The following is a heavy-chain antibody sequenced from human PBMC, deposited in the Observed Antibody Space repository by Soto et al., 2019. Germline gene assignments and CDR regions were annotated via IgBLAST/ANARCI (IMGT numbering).Heavy chain of an antibody. V-gene: IGHV3-53*01. D-gene: IGHD3-3*02. Sequence: EVQLVESGGGLIQPGGSLRLSCEASGFTVSSNYMSWVRQAPGKGLEWVAVIYSGGSTYYADSAKGRFTTSRDNSKNTMYLEMNSLRAEDTAVYYCARDHALDIWGQGTMVTVSS. CDR2: IYSGGST. J-gene: IGHJ3*02. CDR1: GFTVSSNY. CDR3: ARDHALDI.